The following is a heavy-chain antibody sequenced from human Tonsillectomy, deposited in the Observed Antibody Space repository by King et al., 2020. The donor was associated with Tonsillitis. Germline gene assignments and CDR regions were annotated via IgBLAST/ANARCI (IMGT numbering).Heavy chain of an antibody. Sequence: VQLVESGGALVQPGGSLRLSCAASGFTFSSFWMSWVRQAPGKGLEWVAHVKEDGSEKYYVDSVKGRFTISRDNARNSLDLQMNSLRAEDTAVYYCARDRGQYDNVWGSYPSTFAVWGQGTLVTVSS. CDR1: GFTFSSFW. D-gene: IGHD3-16*02. CDR3: ARDRGQYDNVWGSYPSTFAV. V-gene: IGHV3-7*05. J-gene: IGHJ4*02. CDR2: VKEDGSEK.